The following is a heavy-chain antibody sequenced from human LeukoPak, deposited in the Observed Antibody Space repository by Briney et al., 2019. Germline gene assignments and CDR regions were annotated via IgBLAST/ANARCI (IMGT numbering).Heavy chain of an antibody. CDR2: IYYSGST. CDR3: ASLVVVVPAATYYFDY. V-gene: IGHV4-39*01. CDR1: GGSISSSSYY. Sequence: SETLSLTCTVSGGSISSSSYYWGWIRQPPVKGLEWIGSIYYSGSTYYNPSLKSPVTISVDTSKNQFSLKLSSVTAADTAVYYCASLVVVVPAATYYFDYWGRGTLVTVSS. D-gene: IGHD2-2*01. J-gene: IGHJ4*02.